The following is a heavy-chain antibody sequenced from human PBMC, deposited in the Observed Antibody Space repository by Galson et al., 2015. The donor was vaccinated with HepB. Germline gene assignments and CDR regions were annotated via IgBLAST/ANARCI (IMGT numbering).Heavy chain of an antibody. V-gene: IGHV3-23*01. D-gene: IGHD6-19*01. CDR2: ITPSGDNT. Sequence: SLRLSCAASGFTFSYYAMSWVRQAPGKGLEWISAITPSGDNTYSADSMKGRFFTSRDNSQNTLFLQMNNLRADDTAMYFCAKVFPEKTDGWYRQALYFFDSWGQGTRVTVSS. J-gene: IGHJ4*02. CDR1: GFTFSYYA. CDR3: AKVFPEKTDGWYRQALYFFDS.